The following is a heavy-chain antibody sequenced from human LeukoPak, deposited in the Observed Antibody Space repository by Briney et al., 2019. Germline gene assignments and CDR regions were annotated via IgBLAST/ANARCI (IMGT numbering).Heavy chain of an antibody. V-gene: IGHV3-15*01. CDR3: TTDPVDKGY. CDR1: GFTFSKAW. J-gene: IGHJ4*02. CDR2: IKSTSDGGTT. Sequence: GGSLRLSCAASGFTFSKAWMSWVRQAPGKGLEWVGRIKSTSDGGTTDYAAPVRGRLTISRDDSINTLYLQMNSLTIEDTAVYYCTTDPVDKGYWGQGTLVTVSS. D-gene: IGHD5-12*01.